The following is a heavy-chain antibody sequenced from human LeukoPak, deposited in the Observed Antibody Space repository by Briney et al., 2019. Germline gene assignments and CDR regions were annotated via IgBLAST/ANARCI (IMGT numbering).Heavy chain of an antibody. J-gene: IGHJ6*02. V-gene: IGHV5-51*01. CDR2: IYPGDSAT. CDR3: ARQGCSGGSCYPPTYYYGIDV. D-gene: IGHD2-15*01. Sequence: GESLKISCKGSGYRFTTYWIGWVRQMPGKGLEWMGIIYPGDSATRYSPPFQGQVTISADRSISTAYLQWSSLKASDTAIYYCARQGCSGGSCYPPTYYYGIDVCGHGTTVTVSS. CDR1: GYRFTTYW.